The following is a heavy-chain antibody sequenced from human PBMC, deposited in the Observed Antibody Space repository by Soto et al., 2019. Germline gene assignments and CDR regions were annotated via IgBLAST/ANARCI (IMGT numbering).Heavy chain of an antibody. Sequence: SETLSLTCTVSGGSISSYYWSWIRQPPGKGLEWIGYIYYSGNTNYNPSLKSRVTISVDTSKNQFSLKLSSVTAADTAVYYCGRGEVDRYNWNYGIDYWGQGTLVTVYS. CDR3: GRGEVDRYNWNYGIDY. J-gene: IGHJ4*02. CDR1: GGSISSYY. D-gene: IGHD1-7*01. CDR2: IYYSGNT. V-gene: IGHV4-59*01.